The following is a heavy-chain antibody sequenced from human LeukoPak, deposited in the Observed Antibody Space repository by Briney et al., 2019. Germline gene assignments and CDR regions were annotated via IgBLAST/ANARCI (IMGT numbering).Heavy chain of an antibody. V-gene: IGHV1-46*01. D-gene: IGHD3-3*01. J-gene: IGHJ4*02. CDR1: GYTFTSYY. CDR2: INPSGGST. Sequence: ASVKVSCKASGYTFTSYYMHWVRQAPGQGLEWMGIINPSGGSTSYAQKFQGRVTMTRDTSTSTVYMELSSLRSEDTAVYYCARDFYDFWSGYRGPDYWGQGTPVTVSS. CDR3: ARDFYDFWSGYRGPDY.